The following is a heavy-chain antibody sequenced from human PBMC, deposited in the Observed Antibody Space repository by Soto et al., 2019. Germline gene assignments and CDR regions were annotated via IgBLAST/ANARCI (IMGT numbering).Heavy chain of an antibody. D-gene: IGHD2-2*01. J-gene: IGHJ6*02. CDR2: ISYDGSNK. V-gene: IGHV3-30-3*01. Sequence: QVQLVESGGGVVQPGRSLRLSCAASGFTFSSYAMHWVRQAPGKGLEWVAVISYDGSNKYYADSVKGRFTISRDNSKNTLYVRMNSLRAEDTAVYYCARDRGSKSYYYYGMDVWGQGPTVTVSS. CDR3: ARDRGSKSYYYYGMDV. CDR1: GFTFSSYA.